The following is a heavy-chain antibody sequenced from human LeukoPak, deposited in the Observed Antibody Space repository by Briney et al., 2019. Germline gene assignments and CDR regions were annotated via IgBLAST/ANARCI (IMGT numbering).Heavy chain of an antibody. Sequence: GRSLRLSCAASGFTFSSYAMHWVRQAPGKGLEWVAVISYDGSNKYYADSVKGRFTISRDNSKNTLYLQMNSLRAEDTAVYYCARDYDYVWGSYRTMCPRDYYYGMDVWGQGTTVTVSS. D-gene: IGHD3-16*02. J-gene: IGHJ6*02. CDR3: ARDYDYVWGSYRTMCPRDYYYGMDV. CDR2: ISYDGSNK. V-gene: IGHV3-30-3*01. CDR1: GFTFSSYA.